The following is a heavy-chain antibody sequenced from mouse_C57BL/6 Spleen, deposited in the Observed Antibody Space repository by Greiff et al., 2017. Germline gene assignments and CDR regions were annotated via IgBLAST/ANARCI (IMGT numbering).Heavy chain of an antibody. J-gene: IGHJ1*03. D-gene: IGHD1-1*01. CDR3: ARDSYDDGSSGWYFDV. Sequence: VQLQQPGPELVKPGASVKISCKASGYTFTDYYMHWVKQSHGQSLEWIGDINPNNGGTSYNQKFKGKATLTVDKSSSTAYMELRSLTSEDSAVXYGARDSYDDGSSGWYFDVWGTGTTVTVSS. CDR2: INPNNGGT. V-gene: IGHV1-26*01. CDR1: GYTFTDYY.